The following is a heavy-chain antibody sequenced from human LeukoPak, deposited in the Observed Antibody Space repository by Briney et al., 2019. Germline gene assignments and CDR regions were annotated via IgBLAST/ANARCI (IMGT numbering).Heavy chain of an antibody. CDR2: INHSGST. CDR3: ASRPNNWFDP. J-gene: IGHJ5*02. Sequence: KSSETLSLTCAVYGGSFSGYYWSWIRQPPGKGLEWIGEINHSGSTNYNPSLKSRVTISVDTSKNQFSLKLSSVTAADTAVYYCASRPNNWFDPWGQGTLVTVPS. CDR1: GGSFSGYY. V-gene: IGHV4-34*01.